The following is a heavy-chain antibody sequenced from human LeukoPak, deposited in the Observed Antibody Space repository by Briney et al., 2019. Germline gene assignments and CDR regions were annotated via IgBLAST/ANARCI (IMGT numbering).Heavy chain of an antibody. CDR1: GYTFSNYY. CDR2: IYPGDSET. J-gene: IGHJ4*02. V-gene: IGHV5-51*01. Sequence: GESLKISCKGSGYTFSNYYIAWVRQMPGKGLEWMGIIYPGDSETRYSPSFEGQATISADKSTSIVYLQWSSLKASDTAMYYCARERGYSYDYWGQGTLVTVSS. D-gene: IGHD5-18*01. CDR3: ARERGYSYDY.